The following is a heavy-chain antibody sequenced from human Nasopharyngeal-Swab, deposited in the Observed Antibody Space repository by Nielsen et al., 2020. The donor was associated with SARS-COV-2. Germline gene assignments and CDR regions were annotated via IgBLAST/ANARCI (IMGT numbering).Heavy chain of an antibody. D-gene: IGHD3-10*01. CDR3: AREIYYGSGSYYVDDAFDI. J-gene: IGHJ3*02. CDR2: LNPNSGGT. CDR1: GYTFTSNV. Sequence: ASVKVSCKASGYTFTSNVLHWVRQAPGQGPEWVGSLNPNSGGTNYAQKFQGRVTLILDTSINTAYMDLTSLRSDDTAVYYCAREIYYGSGSYYVDDAFDIWGQGTMVTVSS. V-gene: IGHV1-2*02.